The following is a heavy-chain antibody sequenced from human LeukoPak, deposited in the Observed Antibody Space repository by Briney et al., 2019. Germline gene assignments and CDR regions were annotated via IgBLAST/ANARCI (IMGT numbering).Heavy chain of an antibody. V-gene: IGHV3-23*01. CDR2: ISGSGGST. Sequence: PGGSLRLSCAASGFTFSSYAMSWVRQAPGKGLEWVSAISGSGGSTYYADSVKGRFTISRDNSKNTLYLQMNSLRAEDTAVYYCARAQVVILYYFDYWGQGTLVTVSS. J-gene: IGHJ4*02. CDR1: GFTFSSYA. CDR3: ARAQVVILYYFDY. D-gene: IGHD3-22*01.